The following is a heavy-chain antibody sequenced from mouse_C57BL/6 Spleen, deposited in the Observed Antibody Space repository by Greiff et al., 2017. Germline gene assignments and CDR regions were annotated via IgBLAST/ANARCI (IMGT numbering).Heavy chain of an antibody. D-gene: IGHD2-4*01. CDR2: IHPNSGST. CDR1: GYTFTSYW. CDR3: ASTTMKYAMDY. J-gene: IGHJ4*01. V-gene: IGHV1-64*01. Sequence: QVQLQQSGAELVKPGASVKLSCKASGYTFTSYWMHWVKQRPGQGLEWIGMIHPNSGSTNYNEKFKSKATLTVDKSSSTAYMQLSSLTSEDSAVYYCASTTMKYAMDYWGQGTSGTVSS.